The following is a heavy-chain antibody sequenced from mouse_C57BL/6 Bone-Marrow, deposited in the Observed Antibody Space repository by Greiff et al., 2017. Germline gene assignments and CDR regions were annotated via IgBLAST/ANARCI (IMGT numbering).Heavy chain of an antibody. Sequence: EVNVVESGGGLVKPGGSLKLSCAASGFTFSDYGMHWVRQAPEKGLEWVAYISSGSSTIYYADTVKGRFTISRDNAKNTLFLQMTSLRSEDTAMYYCARYGNYVRVDYWGQGTSVTGSS. CDR1: GFTFSDYG. D-gene: IGHD2-1*01. J-gene: IGHJ4*01. CDR3: ARYGNYVRVDY. V-gene: IGHV5-17*01. CDR2: ISSGSSTI.